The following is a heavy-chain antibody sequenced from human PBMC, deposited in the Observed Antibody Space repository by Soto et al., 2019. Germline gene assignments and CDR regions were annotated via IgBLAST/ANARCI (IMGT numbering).Heavy chain of an antibody. Sequence: GSLRLSCAASRFTFSSYSMNWVRQAPGLRLKGVSYISRSSSTIYYPDSVKGRFTISRDNAKNSLYLQMNSLRDEDPAVYYFARDHKLPMVRGLNSWFDPWGQGTLVTVSS. D-gene: IGHD3-10*01. CDR1: RFTFSSYS. CDR3: ARDHKLPMVRGLNSWFDP. CDR2: ISRSSSTI. V-gene: IGHV3-48*02. J-gene: IGHJ5*02.